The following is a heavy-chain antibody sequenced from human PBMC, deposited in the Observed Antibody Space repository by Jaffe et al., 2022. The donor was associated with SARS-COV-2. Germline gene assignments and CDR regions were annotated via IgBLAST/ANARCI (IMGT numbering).Heavy chain of an antibody. Sequence: QVQLVESGGGVVQPGRSLRLSCAASGFTFSSYGMHWVRQAPGKGLEWVAVIWYDGSNKYYADSVKGRFTISRDNSKNTLYLQMNSLRAEDTAVYYCARVFGSWGDDFWSGYENYQRGLLWYFDLWGRGTLVTVSS. J-gene: IGHJ2*01. CDR3: ARVFGSWGDDFWSGYENYQRGLLWYFDL. D-gene: IGHD3-3*01. V-gene: IGHV3-33*01. CDR1: GFTFSSYG. CDR2: IWYDGSNK.